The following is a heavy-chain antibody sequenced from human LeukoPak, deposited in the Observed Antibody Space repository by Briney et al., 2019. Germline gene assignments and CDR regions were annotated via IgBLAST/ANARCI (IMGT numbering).Heavy chain of an antibody. CDR3: ARTYYDFWSGYYRDLDAFDI. V-gene: IGHV1-18*01. D-gene: IGHD3-3*01. CDR2: ISAYNGNT. Sequence: ASVKVSCKASGYTFTSYGISWVRQAPGQGLEWMGWISAYNGNTNYAQKLQGRVTMTTDTSTSTAYMELRSLRSDDTAVYYCARTYYDFWSGYYRDLDAFDIWGQGTMVTVSS. J-gene: IGHJ3*02. CDR1: GYTFTSYG.